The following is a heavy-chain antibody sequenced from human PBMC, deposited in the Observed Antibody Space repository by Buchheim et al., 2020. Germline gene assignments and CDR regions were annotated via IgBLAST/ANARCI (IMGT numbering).Heavy chain of an antibody. CDR1: GGAFSKYT. D-gene: IGHD3-22*01. Sequence: QVQLVQSGAEVKKPGSSVKVSCKASGGAFSKYTINWVRQAPGQGLEWMGGITPIFGTPKYAQNFQGRVTITADESHGTAYMELRSLRSADTAVYYCARVYGEIGDSSGYFYYWGQGTL. J-gene: IGHJ4*02. CDR3: ARVYGEIGDSSGYFYY. CDR2: ITPIFGTP. V-gene: IGHV1-69*01.